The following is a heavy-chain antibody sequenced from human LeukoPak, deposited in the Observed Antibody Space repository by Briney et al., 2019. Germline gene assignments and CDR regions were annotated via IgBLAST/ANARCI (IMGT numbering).Heavy chain of an antibody. V-gene: IGHV1-69*05. CDR3: ARATYYDFWSGSYGAFDI. CDR2: IIPIFGTA. Sequence: SVKVSCKASGGTFSSYAISWVRQAPGQGLEWMGGIIPIFGTANHAQKFQGRVTITTDESTSTAYMELSSLRSEDTAVYYCARATYYDFWSGSYGAFDIWGQGTMVTVSS. CDR1: GGTFSSYA. J-gene: IGHJ3*02. D-gene: IGHD3-3*01.